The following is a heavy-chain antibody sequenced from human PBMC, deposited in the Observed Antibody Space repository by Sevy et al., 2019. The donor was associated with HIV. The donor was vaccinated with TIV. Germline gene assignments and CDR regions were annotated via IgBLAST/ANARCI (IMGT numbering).Heavy chain of an antibody. D-gene: IGHD5-18*01. Sequence: GGSLRLSCAASGFTFSNAWMSWVRQAPGKGLEWVGRIRSMADGGTADNAAPLKDRFTIARDDSKNTLYLQINSLETEDTGVYYCTTGGTAEAFDVWGRGTMVTVSS. V-gene: IGHV3-15*01. CDR1: GFTFSNAW. J-gene: IGHJ3*01. CDR2: IRSMADGGTA. CDR3: TTGGTAEAFDV.